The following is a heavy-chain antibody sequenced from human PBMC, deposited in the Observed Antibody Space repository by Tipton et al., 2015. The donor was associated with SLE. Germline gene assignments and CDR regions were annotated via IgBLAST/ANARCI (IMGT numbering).Heavy chain of an antibody. CDR1: GGSFSGYY. J-gene: IGHJ3*02. D-gene: IGHD3-22*01. V-gene: IGHV4-34*01. CDR2: INHSGST. CDR3: ARVVVVISDAFDI. Sequence: TLSLTCAVYGGSFSGYYWSWIRQPPGKGLEWIGEINHSGSTNYNPSLKSRVTISLDTSNHQFSLNLSSVTAADTAVYYCARVVVVISDAFDIWGQGTMVTVSS.